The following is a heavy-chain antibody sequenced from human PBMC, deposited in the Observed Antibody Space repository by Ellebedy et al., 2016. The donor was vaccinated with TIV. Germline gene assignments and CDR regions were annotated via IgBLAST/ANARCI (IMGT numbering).Heavy chain of an antibody. CDR1: GFRFSDYY. V-gene: IGHV3-11*01. Sequence: GESLKISCAASGFRFSDYYMTWIRQAPGKGPEWISYLSVAGGATYYSDSVKGRFSISRDNAAQSLYLPLNNLRADDTAIYYCARFRYTSFWHLGHNGLDCWGQGTLVSVSS. D-gene: IGHD6-19*01. J-gene: IGHJ4*02. CDR3: ARFRYTSFWHLGHNGLDC. CDR2: LSVAGGAT.